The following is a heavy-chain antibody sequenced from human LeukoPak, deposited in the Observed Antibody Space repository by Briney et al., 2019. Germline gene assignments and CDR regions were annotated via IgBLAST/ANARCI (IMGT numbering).Heavy chain of an antibody. CDR2: VFHRGTT. Sequence: SETLSLTCTVSGYSINCAFYWGWIRVPPGKGLEWIGSVFHRGTTYYNSSLKSRVNISIDTSKNQFSLKLNSLTAEDTAMYYCVRDGYYGSGSPGWFGPWGPGTLVIVSA. CDR3: VRDGYYGSGSPGWFGP. CDR1: GYSINCAFY. J-gene: IGHJ5*02. D-gene: IGHD3-10*01. V-gene: IGHV4-38-2*02.